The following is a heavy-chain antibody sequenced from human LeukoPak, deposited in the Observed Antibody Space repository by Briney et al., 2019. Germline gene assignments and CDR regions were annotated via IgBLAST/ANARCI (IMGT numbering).Heavy chain of an antibody. CDR3: AREPFGDCTNGVCSPYYFDY. Sequence: SQTLSLTCTVSGGSISSGGYYWSWIRQPPGKGLEWIGYIYHSGSTYYNPSLKSRVTISVDRSKNQFSLKLSSVTAADTAVYYCAREPFGDCTNGVCSPYYFDYWGQGTLVTVSS. CDR1: GGSISSGGYY. CDR2: IYHSGST. V-gene: IGHV4-30-2*01. D-gene: IGHD2-8*01. J-gene: IGHJ4*02.